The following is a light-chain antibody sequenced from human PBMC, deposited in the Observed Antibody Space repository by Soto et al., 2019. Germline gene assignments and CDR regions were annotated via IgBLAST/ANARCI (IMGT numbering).Light chain of an antibody. CDR2: DVS. J-gene: IGKJ5*01. CDR1: QSVSES. Sequence: EIVLTQSPATLSLSPVERATLSCMASQSVSESLSWYQQKPGQAPRLLIYDVSYRATGIPVRFSGSGSGTDFTLTISSLEPEDFAVYYCQQRSDWLPITFGQGTRLE. CDR3: QQRSDWLPIT. V-gene: IGKV3-11*01.